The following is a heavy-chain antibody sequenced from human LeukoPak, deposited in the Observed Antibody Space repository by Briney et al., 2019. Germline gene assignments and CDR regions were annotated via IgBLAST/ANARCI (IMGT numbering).Heavy chain of an antibody. CDR1: GFTFSKAW. CDR2: IKSKTAGGTT. J-gene: IGHJ4*02. D-gene: IGHD1-26*01. CDR3: TTGESMVGTTIHVRWAD. Sequence: PGGSLRLSCAASGFTFSKAWMTWVRQAPGKGLEWVGRIKSKTAGGTTDYAAPVKGRFTISRDDSKNTLYLEMNSPKTEDTAVYYCTTGESMVGTTIHVRWADWGQGALVTVSS. V-gene: IGHV3-15*01.